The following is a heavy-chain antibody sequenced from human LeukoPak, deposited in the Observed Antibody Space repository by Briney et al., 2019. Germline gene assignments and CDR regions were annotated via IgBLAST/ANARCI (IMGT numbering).Heavy chain of an antibody. CDR3: ARGKRDSSSWYNFDY. CDR1: GYTFTGYY. D-gene: IGHD6-13*01. CDR2: INPNSGGT. J-gene: IGHJ4*02. V-gene: IGHV1-2*02. Sequence: ASVKVSCKAPGYTFTGYYMHWVRQAPGQGLEWMGWINPNSGGTNYAQKFQGRVTMTRDTSISTAYMELSRLRSDDTAVYYCARGKRDSSSWYNFDYWGQGTLVTVSS.